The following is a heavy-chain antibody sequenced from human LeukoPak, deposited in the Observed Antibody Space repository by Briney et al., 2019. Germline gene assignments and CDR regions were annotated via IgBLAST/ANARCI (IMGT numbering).Heavy chain of an antibody. V-gene: IGHV1-8*01. Sequence: ASVKVSCKASGYTFTSYDINWVRQATGQGLEWMGWMNPNSGNTGYAQKFQGRVTMTRNTSISTAYMELSSLRSEDTAVYYCARGWSIAARHRTIEYWSQGTLVTVYS. J-gene: IGHJ4*02. CDR1: GYTFTSYD. CDR2: MNPNSGNT. D-gene: IGHD6-6*01. CDR3: ARGWSIAARHRTIEY.